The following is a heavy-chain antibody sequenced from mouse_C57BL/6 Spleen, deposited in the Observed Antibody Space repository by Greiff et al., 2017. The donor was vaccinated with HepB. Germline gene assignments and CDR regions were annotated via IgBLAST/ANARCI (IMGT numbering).Heavy chain of an antibody. J-gene: IGHJ2*01. Sequence: QVQLQQPGAELVKPGASVKLSCKASGYTFTSYWMQWVKQRPGQGLEWIGEIDPSDSYTNYNQKFKGKATLTVDTSSSTAYMQLSSLTSEDSAVYYCAGSAVYGSSYFDYWGKGTTLTVSS. CDR3: AGSAVYGSSYFDY. CDR1: GYTFTSYW. D-gene: IGHD1-1*01. CDR2: IDPSDSYT. V-gene: IGHV1-50*01.